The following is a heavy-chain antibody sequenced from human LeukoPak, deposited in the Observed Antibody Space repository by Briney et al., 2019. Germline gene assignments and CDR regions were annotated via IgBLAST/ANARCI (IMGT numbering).Heavy chain of an antibody. D-gene: IGHD6-19*01. CDR2: ISYDGSNK. J-gene: IGHJ1*01. CDR3: ARPVYSGRGWYSQFFHH. CDR1: GFTFSSYA. Sequence: GRSLRLSCAASGFTFSSYAMHWVRQAPGKGLEWVAVISYDGSNKYYADSVKGRITIPRDNSRNTLYLQMDSLRADDTGVYYCARPVYSGRGWYSQFFHHWGQGTLVTVSS. V-gene: IGHV3-30*04.